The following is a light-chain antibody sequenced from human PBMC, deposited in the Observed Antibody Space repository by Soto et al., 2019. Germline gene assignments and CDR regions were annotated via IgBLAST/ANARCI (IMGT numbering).Light chain of an antibody. CDR2: DAS. Sequence: DIQMTQSPSSLSASVGDRVTITCQASQDISNYLNWYQQKPGKAPKLLIYDASNLETGVPSRFSGSGSGTDFTFTISSLQPEDVATYICQQYHNLPLTFGGGTKVEIK. J-gene: IGKJ4*01. V-gene: IGKV1-33*01. CDR1: QDISNY. CDR3: QQYHNLPLT.